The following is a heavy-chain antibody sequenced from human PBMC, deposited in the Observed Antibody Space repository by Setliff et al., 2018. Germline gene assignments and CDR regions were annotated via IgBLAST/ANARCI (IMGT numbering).Heavy chain of an antibody. CDR2: IQNTGNT. V-gene: IGHV4-61*02. Sequence: SSETLSLTCTVSGGSVGGGSYYWSWIRQPAGKGLEWIGLIQNTGNTNYNPSLQSRVTISMDTSKNQFSLKMTSVTAADTAMYYCAASRAYTGAVEEWFLPKTFDFWGQGAPVTVSS. J-gene: IGHJ4*02. CDR3: AASRAYTGAVEEWFLPKTFDF. D-gene: IGHD3-10*01. CDR1: GGSVGGGSYY.